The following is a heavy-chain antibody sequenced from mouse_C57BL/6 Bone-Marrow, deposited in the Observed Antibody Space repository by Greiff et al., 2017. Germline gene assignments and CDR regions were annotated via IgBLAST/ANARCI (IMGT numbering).Heavy chain of an antibody. Sequence: EVKLMESGGGLVKPGGSLKLSCAASGFTFSSYAMSWVRQTPEKRLEWVATISDGGSYTYYPDNVKGRFTISRDSAKNNLYLQMRHLKSEDTAMYYCARGGYGYPAWFAYWGQGTLVTVSA. CDR3: ARGGYGYPAWFAY. J-gene: IGHJ3*01. V-gene: IGHV5-4*03. CDR1: GFTFSSYA. D-gene: IGHD2-2*01. CDR2: ISDGGSYT.